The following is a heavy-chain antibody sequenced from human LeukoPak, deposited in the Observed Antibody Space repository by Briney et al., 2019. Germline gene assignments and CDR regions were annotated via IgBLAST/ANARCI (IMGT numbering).Heavy chain of an antibody. J-gene: IGHJ3*02. V-gene: IGHV3-43*02. CDR2: ISGDGGST. Sequence: GGSLRLSCAASGFTFDDYAMHWVRQAPGKGLEWVSLISGDGGSTYYADSVKGRFTISRDNGKNSLYLQMNSLGTEDTALYYCAKDIVVVPADWRELAGGAFDIWGQGTMVTVSS. D-gene: IGHD2-2*01. CDR3: AKDIVVVPADWRELAGGAFDI. CDR1: GFTFDDYA.